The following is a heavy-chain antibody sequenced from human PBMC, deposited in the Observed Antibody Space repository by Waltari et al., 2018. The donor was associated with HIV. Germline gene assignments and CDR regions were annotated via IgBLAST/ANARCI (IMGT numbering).Heavy chain of an antibody. Sequence: QVQLVQSWAEVKKPGASVKVSCKASGYTFTGYYMHWVRQAPGQGLEWMGWINPNSGGTNYAQKFQGRVTMTRDTSISTAYMELSRLRSDDTAVYYCARVYDSSGYYGGIHFDYWGQGTLVTVSS. CDR3: ARVYDSSGYYGGIHFDY. CDR2: INPNSGGT. D-gene: IGHD3-22*01. J-gene: IGHJ4*02. V-gene: IGHV1-2*02. CDR1: GYTFTGYY.